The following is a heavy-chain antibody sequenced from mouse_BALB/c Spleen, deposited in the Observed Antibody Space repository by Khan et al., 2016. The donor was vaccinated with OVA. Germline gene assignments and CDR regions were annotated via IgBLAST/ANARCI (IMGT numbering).Heavy chain of an antibody. Sequence: QLQLVQSGPELKKPGETVKISCKASGYTFTNYGMNWVKQAPGKGLKWMGWINTYTGEPTYADDFKGRFAFSLETSASTAYLQINNLTNEDAATYFCARGELGVYAMDYWGQGTSVTVSS. V-gene: IGHV9-3-1*01. D-gene: IGHD4-1*01. CDR2: INTYTGEP. J-gene: IGHJ4*01. CDR3: ARGELGVYAMDY. CDR1: GYTFTNYG.